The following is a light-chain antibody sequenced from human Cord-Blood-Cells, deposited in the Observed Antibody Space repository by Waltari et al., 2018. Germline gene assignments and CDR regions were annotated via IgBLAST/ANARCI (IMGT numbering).Light chain of an antibody. CDR2: GAS. Sequence: EIVMTQSPATLSVSPGERATLSCRASQSVSSNLAWYQHKPGQAPRLLIYGASTRATGSPARFSCRRSGTEVALTISSLQSEDCAGYYCQQYNNWPPWTFGQGTKVEIK. J-gene: IGKJ1*01. CDR3: QQYNNWPPWT. CDR1: QSVSSN. V-gene: IGKV3-15*01.